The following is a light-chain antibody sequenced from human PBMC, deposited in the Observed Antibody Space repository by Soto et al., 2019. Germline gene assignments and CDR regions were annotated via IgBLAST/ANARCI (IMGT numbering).Light chain of an antibody. V-gene: IGKV1-39*01. CDR3: QQSFSPLWT. J-gene: IGKJ1*01. CDR1: QSISNY. Sequence: DIQMTQSPSSLSASVGDRVTITCRASQSISNYLTWYQQKPGKAPKLLIYAASSMQSGVPSRFSRSGSETDFTLTISSLQPDDSATYYGQQSFSPLWTFGQGTKVEV. CDR2: AAS.